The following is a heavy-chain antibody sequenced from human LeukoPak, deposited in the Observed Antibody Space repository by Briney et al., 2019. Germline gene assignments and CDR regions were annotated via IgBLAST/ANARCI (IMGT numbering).Heavy chain of an antibody. Sequence: GGSLRLSCAASGFTFSSYAMHWVRQAPGKGLEWVAVISYDGSNKYYADSVKGRFTISRDNSKNTLYLQVNSLRAEDTAVYYCARGRSVDVWGKGTTVTVSS. J-gene: IGHJ6*04. V-gene: IGHV3-30*04. CDR3: ARGRSVDV. CDR2: ISYDGSNK. CDR1: GFTFSSYA.